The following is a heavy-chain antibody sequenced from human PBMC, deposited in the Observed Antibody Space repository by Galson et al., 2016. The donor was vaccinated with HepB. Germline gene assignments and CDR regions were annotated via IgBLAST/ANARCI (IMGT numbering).Heavy chain of an antibody. CDR1: GFSLSTRGVG. CDR2: IYWDDDK. V-gene: IGHV2-5*02. Sequence: PALVKPTQTLTLTCTFSGFSLSTRGVGVGWIRQPPGEALEWLTLIYWDDDKRYNPSLKSRPPATTDTTKTQVVLTMTNVDPVDTATYYCSRAYCGGDCLSYNILYQYGLDVWGQGTTVTVSS. J-gene: IGHJ6*02. CDR3: SRAYCGGDCLSYNILYQYGLDV. D-gene: IGHD2-21*01.